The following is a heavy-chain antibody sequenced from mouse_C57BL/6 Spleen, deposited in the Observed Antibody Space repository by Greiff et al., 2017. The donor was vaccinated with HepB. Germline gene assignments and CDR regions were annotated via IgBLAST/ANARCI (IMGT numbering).Heavy chain of an antibody. Sequence: VQLQQPGTELVKPGASVKLSCKASGYTFTSYWMHWVKQRPGQGLEWIGNINPSNGGTNYNEKFKSKATLTVDKSSSTAYMQLSSLTSEDSAVYYCAREGAYYSTPYYAMDYWGQGTSVTVSS. J-gene: IGHJ4*01. D-gene: IGHD2-5*01. CDR1: GYTFTSYW. V-gene: IGHV1-53*01. CDR2: INPSNGGT. CDR3: AREGAYYSTPYYAMDY.